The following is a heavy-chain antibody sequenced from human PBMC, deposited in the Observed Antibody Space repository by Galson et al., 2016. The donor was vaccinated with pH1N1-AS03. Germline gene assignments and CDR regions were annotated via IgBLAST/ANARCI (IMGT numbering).Heavy chain of an antibody. CDR1: GYTFSNFG. CDR3: ARAAPFDP. D-gene: IGHD2-15*01. J-gene: IGHJ5*02. CDR2: ISPQNGNT. Sequence: SVKVSCKASGYTFSNFGMSWVRRAPGQGLEWMGWISPQNGNTQYAQRLEGRVTMTKDTSTSTAYMELWSLTYDDTAVYYCARAAPFDPWGQGTLVIVSS. V-gene: IGHV1-18*04.